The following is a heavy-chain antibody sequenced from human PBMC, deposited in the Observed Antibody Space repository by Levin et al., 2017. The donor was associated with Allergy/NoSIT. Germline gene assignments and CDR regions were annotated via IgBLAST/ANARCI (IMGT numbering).Heavy chain of an antibody. CDR1: GYIFIDYY. J-gene: IGHJ4*02. CDR3: ASIKSRLATWVDEHFDY. D-gene: IGHD5-12*01. V-gene: IGHV1-2*02. CDR2: IDPKSGVT. Sequence: EASVKVSCKTSGYIFIDYYMHWVRQAPGQGLEWMGWIDPKSGVTKYAQKFQGRVTMTRDTSINTAYMELSRLTSDDAAVYYCASIKSRLATWVDEHFDYWGQGALVIISS.